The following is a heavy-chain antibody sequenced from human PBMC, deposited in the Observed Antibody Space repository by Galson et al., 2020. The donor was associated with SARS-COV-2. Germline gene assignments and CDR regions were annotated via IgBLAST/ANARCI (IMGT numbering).Heavy chain of an antibody. Sequence: SRAASGFPFSSYSMHWVRQAPGTRLEWVADISYDVSNKYHADSVNGRFTISRDNSRNTLYLQMNSLRAEDTAVYYCARDKTQLWASLAYWGQGTLVTVSS. J-gene: IGHJ4*02. CDR1: GFPFSSYS. CDR3: ARDKTQLWASLAY. V-gene: IGHV3-30-3*01. D-gene: IGHD5-18*01. CDR2: ISYDVSNK.